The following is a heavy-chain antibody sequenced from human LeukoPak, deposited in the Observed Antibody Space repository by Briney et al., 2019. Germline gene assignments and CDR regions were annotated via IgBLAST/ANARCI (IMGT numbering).Heavy chain of an antibody. V-gene: IGHV3-30*04. J-gene: IGHJ6*03. CDR2: ISYDGSNK. D-gene: IGHD4-17*01. CDR1: GFTFSSYE. Sequence: GGSLRLSCAASGFTFSSYEMNWVRQAPGKGLEWVAVISYDGSNKYYADSVKGRFTISRDNSKNTLYLQMNSLRAEDTAIYYCARDPYNGAYGDTDYYYMDVWGKGTTVTISS. CDR3: ARDPYNGAYGDTDYYYMDV.